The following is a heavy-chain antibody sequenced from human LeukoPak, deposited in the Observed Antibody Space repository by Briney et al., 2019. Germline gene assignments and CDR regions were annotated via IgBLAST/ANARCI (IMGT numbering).Heavy chain of an antibody. D-gene: IGHD3-10*01. CDR3: VKLGGVWFGELDY. Sequence: PGGSLRLSCAASGFTFSSYAMSWVRQAPGKGLEWVSATSGSGGSTYYADSVKGRFTISRDNSKNTLYLQMNSLRAEDTAVYYCVKLGGVWFGELDYWGQGTLVTVSS. CDR1: GFTFSSYA. CDR2: TSGSGGST. J-gene: IGHJ4*02. V-gene: IGHV3-23*01.